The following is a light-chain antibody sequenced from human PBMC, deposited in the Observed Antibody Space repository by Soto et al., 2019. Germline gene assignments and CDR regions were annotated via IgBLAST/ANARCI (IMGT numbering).Light chain of an antibody. V-gene: IGLV2-23*02. Sequence: QSALTQPASVFGSARQSITISCTGTSSDVGSYTLVSWYQQHPGKAPKRMIYEVSKRPSGVSNRFSGSKSGNTASLTISGLQAEDEADYYCCSYAGSSTWVFGGGTKLTVL. CDR2: EVS. CDR3: CSYAGSSTWV. CDR1: SSDVGSYTL. J-gene: IGLJ3*02.